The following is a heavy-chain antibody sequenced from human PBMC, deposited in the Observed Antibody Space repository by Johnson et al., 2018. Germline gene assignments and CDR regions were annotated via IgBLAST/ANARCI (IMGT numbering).Heavy chain of an antibody. CDR1: GFVSSAYP. J-gene: IGHJ6*02. Sequence: EVQLVESGGGPVKPGGSLRLSCVVSGFVSSAYPINWVRQAPGKGLEWVSSISSSSKYIRSADSVTGRFIISRDNPHNSGYFQLSSLRGVDTAMYFCARLLFGYDNYHGIDVWGQGITVTVSS. D-gene: IGHD3-10*01. CDR2: ISSSSKYI. V-gene: IGHV3-21*01. CDR3: ARLLFGYDNYHGIDV.